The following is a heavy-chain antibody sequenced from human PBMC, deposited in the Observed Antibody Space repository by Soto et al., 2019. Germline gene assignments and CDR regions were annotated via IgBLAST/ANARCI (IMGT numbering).Heavy chain of an antibody. J-gene: IGHJ6*02. CDR1: FASIGCSSSY. V-gene: IGHV4-39*01. CDR2: IYYSGST. D-gene: IGHD3-22*01. Sequence: SDTLSLTCTIIFASIGCSSSYWGWIRDPPVYGLEWIGSIYYSGSTYYNPSLKSRVTISVDTSKNQFSLKLSSVTAADTAVYYCARHARYYYDSIDLPLYYYYYGMDVWGQGTTVS. CDR3: ARHARYYYDSIDLPLYYYYYGMDV.